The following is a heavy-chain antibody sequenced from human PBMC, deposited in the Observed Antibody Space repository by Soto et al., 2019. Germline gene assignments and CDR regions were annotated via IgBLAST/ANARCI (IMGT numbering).Heavy chain of an antibody. Sequence: QVQLVESGGGVVQPGRSLRLSCAASGFTFSSFGMHWVRQAPGKGLEWVAVASYDGSYKYYADSVKGRFTISRDNSKNTVYLQMNSLRAEDTAVYYCAKERSVVATTPDFDYWCQGTLVTVSS. CDR1: GFTFSSFG. V-gene: IGHV3-30*18. J-gene: IGHJ4*02. CDR2: ASYDGSYK. CDR3: AKERSVVATTPDFDY. D-gene: IGHD5-12*01.